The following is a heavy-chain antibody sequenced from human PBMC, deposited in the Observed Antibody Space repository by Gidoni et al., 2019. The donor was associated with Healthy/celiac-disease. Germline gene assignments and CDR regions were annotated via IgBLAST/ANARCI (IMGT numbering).Heavy chain of an antibody. D-gene: IGHD2-2*02. V-gene: IGHV1-2*02. Sequence: QVQLVQSGAEVKKPGASVKVSCKASGYTFTGYYMHLVRQAPGQGLGWMGWINPNSCGTNYAQKFQGRVTMTRDTSISTAYMELSRLRSDDTAVYYCAREARERDIVVVPAAIWGQGTLVTVSS. CDR3: AREARERDIVVVPAAI. CDR2: INPNSCGT. J-gene: IGHJ4*02. CDR1: GYTFTGYY.